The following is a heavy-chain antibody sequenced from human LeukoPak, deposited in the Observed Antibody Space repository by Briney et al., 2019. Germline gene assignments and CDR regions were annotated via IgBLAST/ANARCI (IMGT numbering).Heavy chain of an antibody. CDR1: GYTFTSYY. D-gene: IGHD3-3*01. Sequence: ASVKVSCNASGYTFTSYYMHWVRQAPGQGLEWMGIINPSGGSTSYAQKFQGRVTMTRDTSTSTVYMELSSLRSEDTAVYYCARVEWRGYFDYWGQGTLVTVSS. V-gene: IGHV1-46*01. J-gene: IGHJ4*02. CDR2: INPSGGST. CDR3: ARVEWRGYFDY.